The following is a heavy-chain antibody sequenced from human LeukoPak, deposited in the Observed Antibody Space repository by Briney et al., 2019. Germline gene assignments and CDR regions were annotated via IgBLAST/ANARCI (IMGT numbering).Heavy chain of an antibody. J-gene: IGHJ2*01. V-gene: IGHV4-30-2*01. CDR3: ARTKSTVGYWNFDL. CDR1: GGSISSGGYS. Sequence: SQTLSLTCAVSGGSISSGGYSWSWIRQPPGKDLEWIGYIYHSGSTHYNPSLKSRVTISVDRSKNQFSLNLSSVTAADTAVYYCARTKSTVGYWNFDLWGRGTLVTVSS. CDR2: IYHSGST. D-gene: IGHD4-23*01.